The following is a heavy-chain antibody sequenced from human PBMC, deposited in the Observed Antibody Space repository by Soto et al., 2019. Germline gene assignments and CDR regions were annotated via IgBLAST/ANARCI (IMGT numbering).Heavy chain of an antibody. CDR2: VSAYTGNT. CDR1: GYTFTTYG. D-gene: IGHD3-10*01. Sequence: QVQLVQSGAEVKKPEASVKVSCKASGYTFTTYGISWMRQAPVQGLEWLGWVSAYTGNTNYAQKLQGRVTMTTDTSTSTAYMELRSLRSVNTAVDHCARWYYGSGSYYDYWGQGTLVTVSS. J-gene: IGHJ4*02. CDR3: ARWYYGSGSYYDY. V-gene: IGHV1-18*01.